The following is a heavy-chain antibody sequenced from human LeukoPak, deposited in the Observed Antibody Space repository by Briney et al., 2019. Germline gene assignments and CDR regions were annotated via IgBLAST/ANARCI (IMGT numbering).Heavy chain of an antibody. CDR1: GGSISSTNW. CDR3: ARGITTLLHDAFDI. CDR2: IDWDDDK. D-gene: IGHD3-10*01. V-gene: IGHV2-70*11. J-gene: IGHJ3*02. Sequence: TLSLICGVSGGSISSTNWWTWVRQPPGKALEWLARIDWDDDKYYSTSLKTRLTISKDTSKNQVVLTMTNMDPADTATYYCARGITTLLHDAFDIWGQGTMVTVSS.